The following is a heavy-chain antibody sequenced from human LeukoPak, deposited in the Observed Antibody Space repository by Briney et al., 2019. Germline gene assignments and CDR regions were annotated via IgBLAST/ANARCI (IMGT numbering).Heavy chain of an antibody. CDR3: AKDQYYYDSSGYYWMFDAFDI. D-gene: IGHD3-22*01. CDR1: GFTFSSYG. V-gene: IGHV3-30*02. Sequence: GGSLRLSCAASGFTFSSYGMHWVRQAPGKGLEWMAFIRYDGSNKYYADSVRGRFTISRDNSKNTLYLHVNSLRPEDTAVYYCAKDQYYYDSSGYYWMFDAFDIWGQGTMVTVSS. CDR2: IRYDGSNK. J-gene: IGHJ3*02.